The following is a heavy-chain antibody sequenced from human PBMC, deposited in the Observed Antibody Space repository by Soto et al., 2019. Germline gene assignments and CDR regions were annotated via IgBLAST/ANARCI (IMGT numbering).Heavy chain of an antibody. CDR1: GFTFDDYA. CDR3: LNAVAAWYYFDY. J-gene: IGHJ4*01. D-gene: IGHD2-15*01. Sequence: EVQLVESGGGLVQPGRSLRLSCAASGFTFDDYAMHWVRQAPGKGLEWVSGISWNVGSIAYADSVKGRFTISRDNAKNSRYLGVDSLRAEDTALHYCLNAVAAWYYFDYWSHGTLVTFSS. V-gene: IGHV3-9*01. CDR2: ISWNVGSI.